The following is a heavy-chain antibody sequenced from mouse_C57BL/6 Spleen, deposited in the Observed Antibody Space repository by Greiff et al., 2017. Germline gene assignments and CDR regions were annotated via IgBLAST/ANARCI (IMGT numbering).Heavy chain of an antibody. J-gene: IGHJ4*01. Sequence: VQLQQSGAELMKPGASVKLSCKATGYTFTGYWIEWVKQRPGHGLEWIGEILPGSGSTNYNEKFQGKATFTADPSSNTAYMQLSSLTTEDSAIYYCARRENYYGSSPAMDYWGQGTSVTVSS. D-gene: IGHD1-1*01. V-gene: IGHV1-9*01. CDR3: ARRENYYGSSPAMDY. CDR2: ILPGSGST. CDR1: GYTFTGYW.